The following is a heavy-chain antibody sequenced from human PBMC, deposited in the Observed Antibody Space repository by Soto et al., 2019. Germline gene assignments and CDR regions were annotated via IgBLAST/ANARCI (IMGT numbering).Heavy chain of an antibody. CDR1: GGSFSGYY. CDR3: ARGRSTRYYYGMDV. V-gene: IGHV4-34*01. J-gene: IGHJ6*02. Sequence: KSSETLSLTCAVYGGSFSGYYWSWIRQPPGKGLEWIGEINHSGSTNYNPSLKSRVTISVDTSKYQFSLKLSSVTAADTAVYYCARGRSTRYYYGMDVWGQGTTVTVSS. CDR2: INHSGST. D-gene: IGHD2-2*01.